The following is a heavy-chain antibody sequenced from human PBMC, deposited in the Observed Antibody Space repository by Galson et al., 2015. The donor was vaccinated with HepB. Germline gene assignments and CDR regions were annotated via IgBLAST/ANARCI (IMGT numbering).Heavy chain of an antibody. CDR1: GFTFSSYS. Sequence: SLRLSCAASGFTFSSYSMNWVRRAPGKGLEWVSYISSSSSTIYYADSVKGRFTISRDNAKNSLYLQMNSLRAEDTAVYYCARDRITYGDYFDYWGQGTLVTVSS. V-gene: IGHV3-48*01. D-gene: IGHD4-17*01. J-gene: IGHJ4*02. CDR3: ARDRITYGDYFDY. CDR2: ISSSSSTI.